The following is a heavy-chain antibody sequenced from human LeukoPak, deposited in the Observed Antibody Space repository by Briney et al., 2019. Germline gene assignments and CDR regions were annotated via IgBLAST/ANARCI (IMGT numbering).Heavy chain of an antibody. Sequence: ASVKVSCKASGYTFTGYYMHWVRQAPGQGLEWMGWINPNSGATNYAEKVQGRATMTRDTSISTAYMELSRLRSDDTAVYYCARVRGYSVYDYIDYWGQGTLVTVS. CDR3: ARVRGYSVYDYIDY. CDR2: INPNSGAT. D-gene: IGHD5/OR15-5a*01. J-gene: IGHJ4*02. CDR1: GYTFTGYY. V-gene: IGHV1-2*02.